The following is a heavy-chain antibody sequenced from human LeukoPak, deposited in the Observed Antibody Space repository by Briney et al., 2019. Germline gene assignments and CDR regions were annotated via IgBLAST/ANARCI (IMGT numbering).Heavy chain of an antibody. CDR3: ANMVPPFDI. V-gene: IGHV3-66*01. D-gene: IGHD4/OR15-4a*01. CDR2: IYSGGST. J-gene: IGHJ3*02. Sequence: GGSLRLSCEASGFTVTSDHMSWVRQAPGKGLEWLSVIYSGGSTYYADSVEGRFTISRDNSKNTLHLQMNSLRAEDTAVYYCANMVPPFDIWGQGTMVTVSS. CDR1: GFTVTSDH.